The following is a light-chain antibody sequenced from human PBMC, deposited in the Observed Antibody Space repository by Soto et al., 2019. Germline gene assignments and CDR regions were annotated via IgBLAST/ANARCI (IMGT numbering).Light chain of an antibody. CDR3: QQYNEWPIT. V-gene: IGKV3-15*01. J-gene: IGKJ5*01. Sequence: EIVLTQSPATLSVSPGERATLSCRASQSVSSNLAWYQQKPGQAPRLLIYGASTRATGTPARFSGSGSGTQLTLTISSLQPEDFAVYYCQQYNEWPITFGQGTRLEIK. CDR1: QSVSSN. CDR2: GAS.